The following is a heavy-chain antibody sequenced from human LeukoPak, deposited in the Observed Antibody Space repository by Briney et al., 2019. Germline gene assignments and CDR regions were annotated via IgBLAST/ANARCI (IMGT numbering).Heavy chain of an antibody. CDR3: ARDRSGSLAGGDY. CDR1: GFTFSSYA. V-gene: IGHV3-30-3*01. Sequence: GGSLRLSCAASGFTFSSYAMHWVRQAPGKGLEWVAIISYDGSDEYYVDSVKGRFTISRDNSKNTLNLQMNSLRAEDTAVYYCARDRSGSLAGGDYWGQGTLVTVSS. J-gene: IGHJ4*02. CDR2: ISYDGSDE. D-gene: IGHD3-10*01.